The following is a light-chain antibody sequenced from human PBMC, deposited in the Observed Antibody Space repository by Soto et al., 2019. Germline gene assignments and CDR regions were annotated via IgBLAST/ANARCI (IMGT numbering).Light chain of an antibody. CDR1: QSINSY. CDR3: MQALQTPE. V-gene: IGKV1-39*01. Sequence: DIQMTQFPSSLSASVGDRVTITCRASQSINSYLNWYQQEPGKAPKFLIYAASSLQNGVPDRFSGSGSGTDFTLKISRVEAEDVGVYYCMQALQTPEFGQGTKVDIK. CDR2: AAS. J-gene: IGKJ1*01.